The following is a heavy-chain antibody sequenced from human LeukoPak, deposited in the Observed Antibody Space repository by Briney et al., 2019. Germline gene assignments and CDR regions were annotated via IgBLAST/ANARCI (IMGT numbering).Heavy chain of an antibody. V-gene: IGHV3-7*01. Sequence: QPGGSLRLSCAASGFTFSSYWMSWVRQAPGKGLEWVANIKQDGSEKYYVDSVKGRFTISRDNAKNSLYLQMNTLRIEDTAVYYCARLFSNYVRWVHPWGQGTLVTVSS. CDR3: ARLFSNYVRWVHP. J-gene: IGHJ5*02. CDR2: IKQDGSEK. D-gene: IGHD3-10*02. CDR1: GFTFSSYW.